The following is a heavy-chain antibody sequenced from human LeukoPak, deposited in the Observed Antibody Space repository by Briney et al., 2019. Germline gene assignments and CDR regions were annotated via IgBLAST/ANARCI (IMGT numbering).Heavy chain of an antibody. D-gene: IGHD6-19*01. J-gene: IGHJ4*02. CDR2: INPNSGGT. CDR3: ARVPRRGIAVAGGGYFDY. V-gene: IGHV1-2*02. Sequence: ASVNVSCKASGYTFTGYYMHWVRQAPGQGLEWMGWINPNSGGTNYAQKFQGRVTMTRDTSISTAYMELSRLRSDDTAVYYCARVPRRGIAVAGGGYFDYWGQGTLVTVSS. CDR1: GYTFTGYY.